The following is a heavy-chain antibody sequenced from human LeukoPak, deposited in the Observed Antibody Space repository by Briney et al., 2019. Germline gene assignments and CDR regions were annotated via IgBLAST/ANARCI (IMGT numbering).Heavy chain of an antibody. D-gene: IGHD5-12*01. CDR3: ARQGYSGYDHHGAFDI. CDR1: GYSFTSYW. Sequence: GESLKISCKGSGYSFTSYWIGWVRQMPGKGLEWMGIIYPGDSDTRYSPSFQGQVTISADKSISTAYLQWSSLKASDTAMYYCARQGYSGYDHHGAFDIWGRGTMVTVSS. CDR2: IYPGDSDT. V-gene: IGHV5-51*01. J-gene: IGHJ3*02.